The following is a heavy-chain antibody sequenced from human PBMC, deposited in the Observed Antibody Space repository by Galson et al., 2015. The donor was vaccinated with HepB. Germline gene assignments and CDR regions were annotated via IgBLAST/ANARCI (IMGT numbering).Heavy chain of an antibody. D-gene: IGHD3-3*01. CDR3: AKDPDFDFYSEKSTTFDY. CDR2: ISGAGHNT. Sequence: SLRLSCAASGFSSDTYAMSWVRQAPGKGLEWVSTISGAGHNTYYADAVRGRFTISRDNSMNTVYLQMISLRAVDTAMYYCAKDPDFDFYSEKSTTFDYWGRGTLVTVSS. J-gene: IGHJ4*02. V-gene: IGHV3-23*01. CDR1: GFSSDTYA.